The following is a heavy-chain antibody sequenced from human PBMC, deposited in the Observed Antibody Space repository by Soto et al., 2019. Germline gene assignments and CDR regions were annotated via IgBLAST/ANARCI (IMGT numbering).Heavy chain of an antibody. J-gene: IGHJ6*03. D-gene: IGHD3-3*01. CDR1: GFTFSSYG. V-gene: IGHV3-33*08. Sequence: GGSLRLSCAASGFTFSSYGMHWVRQAPGKGLEWVAVIWYDGSNKYYADSVKGRFTISRDNSKNTLYLQMNSLRAEDTDVYYCARDGGSYYDFWSGYSYLGYYYYMDVWGKGTTVTVSS. CDR2: IWYDGSNK. CDR3: ARDGGSYYDFWSGYSYLGYYYYMDV.